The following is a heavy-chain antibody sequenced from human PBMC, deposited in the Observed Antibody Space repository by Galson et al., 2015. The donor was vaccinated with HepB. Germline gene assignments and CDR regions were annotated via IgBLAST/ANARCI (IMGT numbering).Heavy chain of an antibody. D-gene: IGHD5-12*01. CDR1: GFTFSSYS. J-gene: IGHJ6*03. V-gene: IGHV3-21*01. Sequence: SLRLSCAASGFTFSSYSMNWVRQAPGKGLEWVSSISSSSSYIYYADSVKGRFTISRDNAKNSLYLQMNSLRAEDTAVHYCARDQQWLRLEGYYYYYMDVWGKGTTVTVSS. CDR2: ISSSSSYI. CDR3: ARDQQWLRLEGYYYYYMDV.